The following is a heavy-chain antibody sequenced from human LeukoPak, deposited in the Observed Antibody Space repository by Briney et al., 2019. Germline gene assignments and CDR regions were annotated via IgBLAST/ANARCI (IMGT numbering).Heavy chain of an antibody. CDR3: ARFYCGSGYYYGMDV. J-gene: IGHJ6*02. D-gene: IGHD3-10*01. CDR1: GGSISSYY. CDR2: IYYSGST. Sequence: PSETLSLTCTVSGGSISSYYWSWIRQPPGKGLEWIGYIYYSGSTNYNPSLKSRVTISVDTSKNQFSLKLSSVTAADTAVYYCARFYCGSGYYYGMDVWGQGTTVTVSS. V-gene: IGHV4-59*01.